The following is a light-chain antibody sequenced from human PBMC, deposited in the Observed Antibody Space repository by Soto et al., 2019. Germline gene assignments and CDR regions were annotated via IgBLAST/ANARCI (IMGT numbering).Light chain of an antibody. CDR2: EVT. V-gene: IGLV2-14*01. J-gene: IGLJ1*01. Sequence: QSALTQPASVSGSPGQSITISCTGTGSDVGGYDYVSWYQHHPGKAPKVMIYEVTNRPSAVSNRFSGSKSGNTASLTISGLLAEDDSDYYCSSYTSSSTYVFGTGTKVTVL. CDR3: SSYTSSSTYV. CDR1: GSDVGGYDY.